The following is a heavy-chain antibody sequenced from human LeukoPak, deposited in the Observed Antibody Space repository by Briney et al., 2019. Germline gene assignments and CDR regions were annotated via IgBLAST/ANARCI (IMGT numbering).Heavy chain of an antibody. J-gene: IGHJ4*02. CDR3: ARDGSRVGATGGY. D-gene: IGHD1-26*01. Sequence: GGSLRLSCAASGFTFSSYGMHWVRQAPGKGLEWVAVISYDGSNINYAESVKGRFTISRDNSKNTLYLQMNSLRAEDTAVYYCARDGSRVGATGGYWGQGTLVTVSS. CDR1: GFTFSSYG. V-gene: IGHV3-30*03. CDR2: ISYDGSNI.